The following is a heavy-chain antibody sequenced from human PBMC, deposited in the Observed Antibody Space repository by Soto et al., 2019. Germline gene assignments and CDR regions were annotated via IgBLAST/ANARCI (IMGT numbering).Heavy chain of an antibody. CDR3: ARLGYYDILTGPRGYFDY. CDR2: SYPGDSDT. D-gene: IGHD3-9*01. J-gene: IGHJ4*02. CDR1: GYSFTSYW. Sequence: GESLKISCKGSGYSFTSYWLGWVRQMPGKGLEWMGISYPGDSDTRYSPSFQGQVTISADKSISNAYLQWSSLKASDPAMYYCARLGYYDILTGPRGYFDYWGQGTLVTV. V-gene: IGHV5-51*01.